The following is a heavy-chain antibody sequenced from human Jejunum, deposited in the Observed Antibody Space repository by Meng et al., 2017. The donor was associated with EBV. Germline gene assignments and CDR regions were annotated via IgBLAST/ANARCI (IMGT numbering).Heavy chain of an antibody. D-gene: IGHD3-10*01. CDR2: INPSGGTT. V-gene: IGHV1-46*02. CDR3: ARGGEDGKVLLWFGELLYQ. CDR1: XXXFNNNP. J-gene: IGHJ4*02. Sequence: QVQLVQSGAELKKPXASVKVSXXASXXXFNNNPIHWMRQAPGQGLEWMGIINPSGGTTTYTKRFQDRITMTRDTSTSTVYMDLSSLTSEDTAVYFCARGGEDGKVLLWFGELLYQWGQGTLVTVSS.